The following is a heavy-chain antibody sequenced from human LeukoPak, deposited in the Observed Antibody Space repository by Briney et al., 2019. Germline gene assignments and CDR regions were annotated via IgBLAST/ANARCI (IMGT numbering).Heavy chain of an antibody. CDR1: GLFFRTNW. Sequence: GGSLRHSCAASGLFFRTNWMSWVRQAPGTLLEWVATIKPDGRDKYYVESVKGRFTMSRDNGKNSVYLQMNSLRAEDTAVYYCASWEASTNYWGQGTLVTVSS. CDR3: ASWEASTNY. D-gene: IGHD1-26*01. V-gene: IGHV3-7*01. J-gene: IGHJ4*02. CDR2: IKPDGRDK.